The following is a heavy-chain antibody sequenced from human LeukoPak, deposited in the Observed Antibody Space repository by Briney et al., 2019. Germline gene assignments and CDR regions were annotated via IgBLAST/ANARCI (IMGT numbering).Heavy chain of an antibody. CDR3: ARDFWYSSGWYHGGGDY. D-gene: IGHD6-19*01. Sequence: GGSLRLSCAASGFTFSSYSMNWVRQAPGKGLEWVSYISSSSSTIYYADSVKGRFTISRDNAKNSLYLQMNSLRAEDTAVYYCARDFWYSSGWYHGGGDYWGQGTLVTVSS. J-gene: IGHJ4*02. CDR2: ISSSSSTI. V-gene: IGHV3-48*04. CDR1: GFTFSSYS.